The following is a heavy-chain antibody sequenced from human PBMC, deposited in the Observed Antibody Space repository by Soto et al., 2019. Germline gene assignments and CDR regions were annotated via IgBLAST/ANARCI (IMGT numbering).Heavy chain of an antibody. Sequence: SETLALTCSVSGDSITTNGYYWGWIRQPPGKGLQWIGNVYSTGSTFSHPSLTSRVFISVDTSKNKFSLRLTSVTAADTAVYYCARSHYTYGLLIDYWGPGIMVTVSS. CDR2: VYSTGST. V-gene: IGHV4-39*01. J-gene: IGHJ4*02. CDR1: GDSITTNGYY. D-gene: IGHD2-8*01. CDR3: ARSHYTYGLLIDY.